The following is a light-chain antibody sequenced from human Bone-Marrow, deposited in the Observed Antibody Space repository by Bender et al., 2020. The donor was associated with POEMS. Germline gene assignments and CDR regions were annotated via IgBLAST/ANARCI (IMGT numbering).Light chain of an antibody. CDR3: ASWDDSLKAVV. V-gene: IGLV1-44*01. CDR1: SSNVGGNP. CDR2: SVN. J-gene: IGLJ2*01. Sequence: QSVLTQPPSVSGPPGQTVTISCSGSSSNVGGNPVNWYQQSPGTAPKLLIYSVNQRPSGVPDRFSASKSATSASLAISGLQTEDAADYYCASWDDSLKAVVFGGGTKLTVL.